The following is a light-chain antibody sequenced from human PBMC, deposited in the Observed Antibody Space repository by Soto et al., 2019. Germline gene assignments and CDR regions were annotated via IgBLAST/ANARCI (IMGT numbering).Light chain of an antibody. CDR1: QTISSW. CDR2: KAS. CDR3: QHYNSYSEA. J-gene: IGKJ1*01. Sequence: DIPMTQSPSTLSGSVGDRVTITCRASQTISSWLAWYQQKPGKAPKLLIYKASTLKSGVPSRYSGSGSGTELTLTLSSLQPDDFASYYCQHYNSYSEAFGQGTKVELK. V-gene: IGKV1-5*03.